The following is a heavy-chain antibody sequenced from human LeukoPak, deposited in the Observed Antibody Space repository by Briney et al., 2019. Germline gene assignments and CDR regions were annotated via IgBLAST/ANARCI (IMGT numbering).Heavy chain of an antibody. Sequence: ASVKVSCKASGYTFTGYYMHWVRQAPGQGLEWMGWINPNSGGTNYAQKFQGRVTMTRDTSISTAYMELSRLRSDDTAVYYCAREESRWYPVRFPSHWGQGTLVTVSS. J-gene: IGHJ4*02. V-gene: IGHV1-2*02. CDR3: AREESRWYPVRFPSH. D-gene: IGHD4-23*01. CDR1: GYTFTGYY. CDR2: INPNSGGT.